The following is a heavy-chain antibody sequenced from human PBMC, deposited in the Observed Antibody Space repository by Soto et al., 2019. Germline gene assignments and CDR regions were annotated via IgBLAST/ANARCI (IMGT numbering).Heavy chain of an antibody. D-gene: IGHD3-16*02. CDR3: ARTWGFKFGGVIEKQNWFET. Sequence: SETXSLTCSVSVVSSIIGCYSLRWIRQPPGSGREWIGYIYHSGSTYYNPSLKSRVTISVDRSKNQFSLKLSSVTAADTAVYYCARTWGFKFGGVIEKQNWFETWGQGTLVTVS. CDR2: IYHSGST. V-gene: IGHV4-30-2*01. CDR1: VVSSIIGCYS. J-gene: IGHJ5*02.